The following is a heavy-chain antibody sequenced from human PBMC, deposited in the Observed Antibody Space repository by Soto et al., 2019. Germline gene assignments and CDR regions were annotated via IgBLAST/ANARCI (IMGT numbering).Heavy chain of an antibody. CDR3: AMYGDYSAY. Sequence: QVQLVESGGGVVQPGRSLRLSCAASGFPFSRYAMHWVRQAPGKGLEWVAVISYDGSNKYYADSVKGRFTISRDNSKNTLYLQMNSLRAEDTAVYYCAMYGDYSAYWGHGTLVT. J-gene: IGHJ4*01. D-gene: IGHD4-17*01. V-gene: IGHV3-30-3*01. CDR2: ISYDGSNK. CDR1: GFPFSRYA.